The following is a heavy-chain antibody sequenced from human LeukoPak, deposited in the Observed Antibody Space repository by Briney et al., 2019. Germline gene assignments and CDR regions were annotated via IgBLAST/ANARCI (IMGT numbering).Heavy chain of an antibody. CDR1: GFTFSTYN. D-gene: IGHD3-16*01. J-gene: IGHJ6*02. CDR2: ISSGSSAI. Sequence: QPGGSLRLSCAASGFTFSTYNMNWVRQAPGKGLEWVSHISSGSSAIYYTDSVKGRFTISRDNAKNSLYLQMNSLRAEDTAVYYCARLRSYGSYYHGMDVWGQGTTVTVSS. V-gene: IGHV3-48*04. CDR3: ARLRSYGSYYHGMDV.